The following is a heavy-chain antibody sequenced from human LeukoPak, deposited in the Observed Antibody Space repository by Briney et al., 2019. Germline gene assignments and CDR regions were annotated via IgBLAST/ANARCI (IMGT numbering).Heavy chain of an antibody. J-gene: IGHJ4*02. D-gene: IGHD5-12*01. CDR1: GFTFTSYG. CDR2: IWYDGSNK. Sequence: PGRSLRLSCEVSGFTFTSYGMHWVRQAPGKRLEWVADIWYDGSNKYYADSVKGRFTISRDNSKNTVFLQMTSLRADDTAVYYCARAYSGYSSRGFDYWGQGTLVSVSS. V-gene: IGHV3-33*01. CDR3: ARAYSGYSSRGFDY.